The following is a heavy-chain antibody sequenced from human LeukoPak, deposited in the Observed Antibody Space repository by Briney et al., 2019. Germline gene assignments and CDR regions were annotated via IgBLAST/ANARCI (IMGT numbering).Heavy chain of an antibody. V-gene: IGHV3-13*03. D-gene: IGHD2-2*01. Sequence: GGSLRLSCAACGFTFSSYDMHWVRQATGKGLEWVSAIGTAGDTYYPGSVKGQFTISRDNAKNSLYLQMNSLRAEDTAVYYCARDPTHQLLQTWGQGTLVTVSS. CDR2: IGTAGDT. CDR3: ARDPTHQLLQT. CDR1: GFTFSSYD. J-gene: IGHJ5*02.